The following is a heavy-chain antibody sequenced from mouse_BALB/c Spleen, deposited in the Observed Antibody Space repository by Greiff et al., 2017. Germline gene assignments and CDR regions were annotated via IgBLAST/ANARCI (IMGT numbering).Heavy chain of an antibody. Sequence: EVQGVESGGGLVKPGGSLKLSCAASGFTFSSYAMSWVRQTPEKRLEWVASISSGGSTYYPDSVKGRFTISRDNARNIPYLQMSSLRSEDTAMYYCARGPLLRSAMDYWGQGTSVTVSS. CDR2: ISSGGST. CDR3: ARGPLLRSAMDY. D-gene: IGHD1-2*01. CDR1: GFTFSSYA. J-gene: IGHJ4*01. V-gene: IGHV5-6-5*01.